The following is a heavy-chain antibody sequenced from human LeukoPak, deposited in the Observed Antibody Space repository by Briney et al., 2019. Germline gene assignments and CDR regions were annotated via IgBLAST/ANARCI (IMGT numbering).Heavy chain of an antibody. D-gene: IGHD2-2*01. CDR3: ARDGRSTSCYDCGDDAFDI. CDR1: GGSFSGYY. CDR2: INHSGST. V-gene: IGHV4-34*01. J-gene: IGHJ3*02. Sequence: PSETLSLTCAVYGGSFSGYYWSWIRQPPGKGLEWIGEINHSGSTNYNPSLKSRVTISVDTSKNQFSLKLSSVTAADTAVYYCARDGRSTSCYDCGDDAFDIWGQGTMVTVSS.